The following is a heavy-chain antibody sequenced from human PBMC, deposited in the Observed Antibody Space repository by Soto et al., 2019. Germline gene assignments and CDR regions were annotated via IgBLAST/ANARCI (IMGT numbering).Heavy chain of an antibody. Sequence: PGGSLRLSCAASGFTFSSYSMNWVRQAPGKGLEWVSYISSSSSTIYYADSVKGRFTISRDNAKNSLYLQMNSLRDEDTAVYYCGGDSSGYYYPDVFDIWGQGTTVTVSS. V-gene: IGHV3-48*02. CDR2: ISSSSSTI. CDR1: GFTFSSYS. CDR3: GGDSSGYYYPDVFDI. D-gene: IGHD3-22*01. J-gene: IGHJ3*02.